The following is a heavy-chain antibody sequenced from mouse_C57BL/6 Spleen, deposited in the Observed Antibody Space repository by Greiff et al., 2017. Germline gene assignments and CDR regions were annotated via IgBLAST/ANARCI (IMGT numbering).Heavy chain of an antibody. CDR2: IDPSDSET. Sequence: QVQLKQPGAELVRPGSSVKLSCKASGYTFTSYWMHWVKQRPIQGLEWIGNIDPSDSETHYNQKFKDKATLTVDKSSSTAYMQLSSLTSEDSAVYYCARAAQAPLIDYAMDYWGQGTSATVSS. D-gene: IGHD3-2*02. CDR3: ARAAQAPLIDYAMDY. V-gene: IGHV1-52*01. J-gene: IGHJ4*01. CDR1: GYTFTSYW.